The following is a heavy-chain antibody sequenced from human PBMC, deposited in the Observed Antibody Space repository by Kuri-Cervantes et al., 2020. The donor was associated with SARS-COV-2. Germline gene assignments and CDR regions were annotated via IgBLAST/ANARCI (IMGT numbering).Heavy chain of an antibody. V-gene: IGHV3-30*03. CDR1: GFTFSVYG. D-gene: IGHD2-2*01. J-gene: IGHJ4*02. CDR2: ISDDGTNK. Sequence: GGSLRLSCSASGFTFSVYGMHWVRQDPGKGLEWVALISDDGTNKYYADSVKGRFTVSRDNSKNTVYLQMNSLRAEDTAVYYCASPRGEYQLLPFDYWGQGTLVTVSS. CDR3: ASPRGEYQLLPFDY.